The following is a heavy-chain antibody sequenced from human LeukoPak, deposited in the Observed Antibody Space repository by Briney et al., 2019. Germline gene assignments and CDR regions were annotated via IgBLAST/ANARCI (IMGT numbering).Heavy chain of an antibody. CDR1: DGSFSGYY. CDR3: ARLRYNWNVCVFDI. Sequence: PSETPSLTCGVYDGSFSGYYWSWIRQPPGKGLEWIGEINHSGSTNYNPSLKSRVTISLDTSKNQFSLKLSSVTAADAAVYYCARLRYNWNVCVFDIWGQGTMVTISS. J-gene: IGHJ3*02. CDR2: INHSGST. D-gene: IGHD1-1*01. V-gene: IGHV4-34*01.